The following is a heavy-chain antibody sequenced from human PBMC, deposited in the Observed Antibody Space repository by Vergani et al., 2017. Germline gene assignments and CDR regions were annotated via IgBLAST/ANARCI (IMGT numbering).Heavy chain of an antibody. D-gene: IGHD4-11*01. Sequence: QVQLQQWGGGLLKTSETLSLTCVVNGGSFTSYHWTWIRQSPGEGLEWVGDIDHTGRPDYNPSLKSRLTRSVDKSRNQFSLTLNSVTATDTAIYFCARVNTETNGHLYYYYYMEVWGQGTAVTVS. J-gene: IGHJ6*03. CDR2: IDHTGRP. CDR1: GGSFTSYH. CDR3: ARVNTETNGHLYYYYYMEV. V-gene: IGHV4-34*01.